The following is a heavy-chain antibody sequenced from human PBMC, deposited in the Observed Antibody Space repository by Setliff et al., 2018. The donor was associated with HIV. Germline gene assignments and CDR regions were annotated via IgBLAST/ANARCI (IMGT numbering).Heavy chain of an antibody. V-gene: IGHV3-48*01. J-gene: IGHJ4*02. Sequence: PGGSLRLSCVASSGFAFSDNPMNWVRQAPGKGLEWISHIRGKSDIIKYAESVMGRFTISRDNAKNSLYLEMNSLRAEDTAIYYCARDYNYIFDSWGQGVSVTVSS. CDR3: ARDYNYIFDS. D-gene: IGHD3-22*01. CDR1: GFAFSDNP. CDR2: IRGKSDII.